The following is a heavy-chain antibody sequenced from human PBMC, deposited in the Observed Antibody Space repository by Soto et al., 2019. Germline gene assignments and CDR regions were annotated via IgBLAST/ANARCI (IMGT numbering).Heavy chain of an antibody. Sequence: SETLPLPCTVSGGSIISHYWSWIRQPPGKGLEWIGYIYYSGSTNYNPSLKSRVTISVDTSKNQFSLKLSSVTAADTAVYYCARAQGSGFLVSRGQGTLVTVSS. J-gene: IGHJ4*02. D-gene: IGHD3-10*01. V-gene: IGHV4-59*08. CDR2: IYYSGST. CDR3: ARAQGSGFLVS. CDR1: GGSIISHY.